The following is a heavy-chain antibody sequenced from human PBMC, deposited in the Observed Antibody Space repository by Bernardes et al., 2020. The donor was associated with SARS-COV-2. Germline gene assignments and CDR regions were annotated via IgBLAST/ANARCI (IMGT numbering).Heavy chain of an antibody. D-gene: IGHD1-26*01. V-gene: IGHV1-8*01. CDR2: VNPNTGSA. Sequence: ASVKVSCRTSGYTFSTYDINWVRQATGQGPEWMGRVNPNTGSAGYAQKFLGRVTMTRDTSISTIYLELTSLRSEDTAVYYCARIRSSCATTSCYFDYWGQGTLVTVSS. J-gene: IGHJ4*02. CDR3: ARIRSSCATTSCYFDY. CDR1: GYTFSTYD.